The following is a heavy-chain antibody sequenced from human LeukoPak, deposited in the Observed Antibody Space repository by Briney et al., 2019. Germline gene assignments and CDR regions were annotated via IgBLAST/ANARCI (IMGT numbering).Heavy chain of an antibody. Sequence: GGSLRLSCAASGFTVSSNYMSWVRQAPGKGLEWVSVIYSGGSTYYADSVKGRFTISRDNSKNTLYLQMNSLRAEDTAVYYCARELKEDDAFDIWGQGTMVTVSS. CDR2: IYSGGST. CDR1: GFTVSSNY. J-gene: IGHJ3*02. CDR3: ARELKEDDAFDI. V-gene: IGHV3-53*01. D-gene: IGHD4/OR15-4a*01.